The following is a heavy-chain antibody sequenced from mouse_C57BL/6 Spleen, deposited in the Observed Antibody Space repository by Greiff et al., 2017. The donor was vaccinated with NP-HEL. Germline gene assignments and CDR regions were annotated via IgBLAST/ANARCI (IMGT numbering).Heavy chain of an antibody. V-gene: IGHV1-64*01. Sequence: QVQLKQPGAELVKPGASVKLSCKASGYTFTSYWMHWVKQRPGQGLEWIGMIHPKSGSTNYNEKFKSKATLTVDKSSSTAYMQLSSLTSEDSAVYYCAGVVAPYWYFDVWGTGTTVTVSS. CDR2: IHPKSGST. D-gene: IGHD1-1*01. CDR1: GYTFTSYW. J-gene: IGHJ1*03. CDR3: AGVVAPYWYFDV.